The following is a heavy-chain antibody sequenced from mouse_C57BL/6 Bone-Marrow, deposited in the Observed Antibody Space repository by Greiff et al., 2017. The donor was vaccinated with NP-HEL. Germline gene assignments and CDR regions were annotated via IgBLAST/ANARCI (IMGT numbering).Heavy chain of an antibody. CDR1: GYTFTEYT. Sequence: QVQLQQSGAELVKPGASVKLSCKASGYTFTEYTIHWVKQRSGQGLEWIGWFYPGSGSIKYNEKFKDKATLTADKSSSTVYLELSRLTSEDSAVYFCARHEGDYYSIHWYFDVWGTGTTVTVSS. D-gene: IGHD2-5*01. J-gene: IGHJ1*03. V-gene: IGHV1-62-2*01. CDR2: FYPGSGSI. CDR3: ARHEGDYYSIHWYFDV.